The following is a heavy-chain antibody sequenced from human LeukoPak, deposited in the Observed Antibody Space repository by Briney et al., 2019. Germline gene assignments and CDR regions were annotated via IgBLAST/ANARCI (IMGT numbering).Heavy chain of an antibody. CDR3: ARDLPSSGYWYRDAFDI. V-gene: IGHV3-7*01. J-gene: IGHJ3*02. Sequence: PGGSLRFSCAASGFSFSNYWMSWVRQAPGKGLEWVGHAKQDGSETYYVDSVKGRFTVSRDNAKNSLFLQMNSLRVEDTAMYYCARDLPSSGYWYRDAFDIWGQGTMVTVSS. CDR1: GFSFSNYW. D-gene: IGHD3-22*01. CDR2: AKQDGSET.